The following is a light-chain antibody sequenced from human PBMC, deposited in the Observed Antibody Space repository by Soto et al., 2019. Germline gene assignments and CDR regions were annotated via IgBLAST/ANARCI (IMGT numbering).Light chain of an antibody. CDR1: QSISGA. V-gene: IGKV3-15*01. Sequence: EIVMTQSPATLSVSPGGRATLSCRASQSISGALAWYQQKPGQAPRLLIYGASTRATSFPARFSGSGSGTDFTLTISSLQSEDFAVYYCQQYHNWPPITFGQGTRLAIK. J-gene: IGKJ5*01. CDR2: GAS. CDR3: QQYHNWPPIT.